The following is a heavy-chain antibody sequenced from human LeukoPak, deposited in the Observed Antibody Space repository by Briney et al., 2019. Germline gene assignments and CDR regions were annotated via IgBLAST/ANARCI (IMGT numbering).Heavy chain of an antibody. CDR1: GGSISSSSYY. Sequence: PSETLSLTCTVSGGSISSSSYYWGWIRQPPGTGLEWIGSIYYSVTTYYNPSLKSRVTISVDTSKNQFSLRLSSVTAADTAVYYCARDRPRWPKIDYWGQGTLVTVSS. CDR2: IYYSVTT. J-gene: IGHJ4*02. CDR3: ARDRPRWPKIDY. V-gene: IGHV4-39*07. D-gene: IGHD4-23*01.